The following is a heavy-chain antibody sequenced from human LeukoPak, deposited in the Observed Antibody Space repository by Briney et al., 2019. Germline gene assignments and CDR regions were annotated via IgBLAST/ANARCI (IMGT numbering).Heavy chain of an antibody. Sequence: GRSLRLSCAASGFSFDDYAMHWVRQAPGKGLEWVSGISWNSNSIGYADSVKGRFTISRDNAKNSLYLQMNSLRAEDTAQYYCAKASSSSTWYYYYGMDVWGQGTTVTVSS. CDR2: ISWNSNSI. J-gene: IGHJ6*02. CDR1: GFSFDDYA. CDR3: AKASSSSTWYYYYGMDV. D-gene: IGHD6-6*01. V-gene: IGHV3-9*01.